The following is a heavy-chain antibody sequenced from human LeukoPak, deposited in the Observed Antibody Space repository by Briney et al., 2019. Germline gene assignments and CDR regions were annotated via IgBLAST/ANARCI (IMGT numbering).Heavy chain of an antibody. CDR2: ISTNIINT. D-gene: IGHD3-10*01. Sequence: GGSLRLSCAASGFTFSNYAMTWVRQPPGKGLEWVSTISTNIINTYYADSVKGRFTISRDNSKNTLYLQINSLRAEDTAIYYCGRGLRTFDIWGRGTMVAVSS. J-gene: IGHJ3*02. V-gene: IGHV3-23*01. CDR1: GFTFSNYA. CDR3: GRGLRTFDI.